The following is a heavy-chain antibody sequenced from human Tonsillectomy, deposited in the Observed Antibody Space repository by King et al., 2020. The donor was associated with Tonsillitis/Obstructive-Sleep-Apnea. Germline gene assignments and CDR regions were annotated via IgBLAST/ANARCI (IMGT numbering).Heavy chain of an antibody. J-gene: IGHJ5*02. CDR2: IYWDDDK. D-gene: IGHD2-8*02. V-gene: IGHV2-5*02. CDR1: GFSLSTNGVG. CDR3: AHRQGYCTGGNCPRWFDP. Sequence: ITLQESGPTLVKPTQTLTLTCTFSGFSLSTNGVGVGWIRQPPGKALEWLALIYWDDDKRYNTSLKSRLTITKDTSKNQVVHTMTNMDPVDTATYYCAHRQGYCTGGNCPRWFDPWGQGTLVTVSS.